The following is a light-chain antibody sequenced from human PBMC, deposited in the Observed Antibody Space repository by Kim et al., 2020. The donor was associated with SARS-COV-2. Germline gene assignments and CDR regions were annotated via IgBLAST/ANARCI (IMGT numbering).Light chain of an antibody. CDR3: QQRSNWPPYT. J-gene: IGKJ2*01. CDR1: QNFGSY. Sequence: PGERATLSCRASQNFGSYLAWYQQKPGQAPRLLIYDASNRATGIPARFSGSGSGTDFTLTISSLEPEDFAVYYCQQRSNWPPYTFGQGTKLEIK. V-gene: IGKV3-11*01. CDR2: DAS.